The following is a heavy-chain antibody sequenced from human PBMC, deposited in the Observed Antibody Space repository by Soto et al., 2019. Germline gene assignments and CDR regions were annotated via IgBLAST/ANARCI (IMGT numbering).Heavy chain of an antibody. CDR2: ISGSGGTT. CDR3: AKETDVHCSGWYADY. CDR1: GFTFSTYA. J-gene: IGHJ4*02. Sequence: EVQLLESGGGLVQPGGSLRLSCAASGFTFSTYAMSWVRQAPGKGLEWVSAISGSGGTTYYADSVKGRFTISRDNSKNTLYLQMNSLRADDTAIYYCAKETDVHCSGWYADYWGQGTLVTVSS. D-gene: IGHD6-19*01. V-gene: IGHV3-23*01.